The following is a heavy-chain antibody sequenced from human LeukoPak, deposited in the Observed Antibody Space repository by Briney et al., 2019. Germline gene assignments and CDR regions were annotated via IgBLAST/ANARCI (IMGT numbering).Heavy chain of an antibody. CDR2: INHSGST. Sequence: SETLSLTCAVYGGSFSGYYWSWIRQPPGKGLEWIGEINHSGSTNYNPSLKSRVTISVDTSKNQFSLKLSSVTAADTAVYYCARRLLGYCSGGSCYSGYFQHWGQGTLVTVSS. V-gene: IGHV4-34*01. D-gene: IGHD2-15*01. CDR1: GGSFSGYY. J-gene: IGHJ1*01. CDR3: ARRLLGYCSGGSCYSGYFQH.